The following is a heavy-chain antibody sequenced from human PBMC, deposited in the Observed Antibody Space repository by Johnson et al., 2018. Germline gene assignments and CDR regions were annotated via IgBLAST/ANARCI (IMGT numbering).Heavy chain of an antibody. CDR2: ISGSGDST. J-gene: IGHJ6*02. Sequence: VQSGGSLRLSCAASGFTFKNYAMTWVRQAPGKGLEWVSAISGSGDSTYYGDSVKGRFTIPRDNAKKTLYLQRNSLRAEDTAVYYCARDPYDFWRALMDVWGQGTTVTVSS. CDR3: ARDPYDFWRALMDV. CDR1: GFTFKNYA. D-gene: IGHD3-3*01. V-gene: IGHV3-23*01.